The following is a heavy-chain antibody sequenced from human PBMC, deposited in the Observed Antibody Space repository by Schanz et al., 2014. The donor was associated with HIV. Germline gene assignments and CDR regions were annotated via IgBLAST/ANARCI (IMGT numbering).Heavy chain of an antibody. CDR3: ARSRYGDHPYYFDL. V-gene: IGHV1-69*01. Sequence: QVLLVQSGPEVKKPGSSVKVSCKTSGGTFNNYALNWVRQAPGQGLEWMGGIIPVFGTANYAQKFQGRVTINADQSTTTVYMYLSSLRSDDTAVYYCARSRYGDHPYYFDLWGQGTPVAVS. CDR1: GGTFNNYA. D-gene: IGHD2-21*02. CDR2: IIPVFGTA. J-gene: IGHJ4*02.